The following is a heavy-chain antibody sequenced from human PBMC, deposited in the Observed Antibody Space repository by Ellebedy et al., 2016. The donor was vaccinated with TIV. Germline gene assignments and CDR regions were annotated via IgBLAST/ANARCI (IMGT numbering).Heavy chain of an antibody. J-gene: IGHJ4*02. V-gene: IGHV1-2*02. CDR2: VNTNTGGP. D-gene: IGHD6-19*01. Sequence: AASVKVSCKASGYTFTDYYVHWVRQAPGQGLEWMGWVNTNTGGPDYAQKFQGRVTITRDTSIGTAYMELSGLTSGDTAIYYWTCVMGVAGMNVWGQGTRVTVSS. CDR3: TCVMGVAGMNV. CDR1: GYTFTDYY.